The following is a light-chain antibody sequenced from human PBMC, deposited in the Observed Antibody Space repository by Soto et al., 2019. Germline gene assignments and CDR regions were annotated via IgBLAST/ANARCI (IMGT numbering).Light chain of an antibody. CDR1: SSDVGSYDY. J-gene: IGLJ1*01. Sequence: QSVLIQPPSVSGSPGQSVTISCTGTSSDVGSYDYVSWYQQHPGTVPKPMIYNVNTQPSGVPDRFSGSKSGNTASMTISGLQAEDEADYYCAAWDDSLNGHVFGTGTKVTVL. V-gene: IGLV2-11*01. CDR3: AAWDDSLNGHV. CDR2: NVN.